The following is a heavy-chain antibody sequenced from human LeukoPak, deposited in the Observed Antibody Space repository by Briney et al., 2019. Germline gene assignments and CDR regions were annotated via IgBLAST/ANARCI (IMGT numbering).Heavy chain of an antibody. V-gene: IGHV3-20*04. Sequence: GGSLRLSCAASGFTFSSYAMSWVRQAPGKGLEWVSGINWNGGSTGYADSVKGRFTISRDNAKNSLYLQMNSLRAEDTALYYCARGPLRFLEWLFSFDPWGQGTLVTVSS. CDR3: ARGPLRFLEWLFSFDP. D-gene: IGHD3-3*01. J-gene: IGHJ5*02. CDR2: INWNGGST. CDR1: GFTFSSYA.